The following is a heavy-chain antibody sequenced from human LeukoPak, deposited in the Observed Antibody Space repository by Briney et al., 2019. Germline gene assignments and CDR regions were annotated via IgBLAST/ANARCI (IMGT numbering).Heavy chain of an antibody. CDR3: VKDTNYGAHYFDY. Sequence: HPGGSLRLSCSASGFTFSSYAMHWVRQAPGKGLEYVSAISSNGGSTYYADSVKGRFTISRDNSKNTLYLQMSSLRAEDTAVYYCVKDTNYGAHYFDYWGQGTLVIVSS. CDR2: ISSNGGST. CDR1: GFTFSSYA. V-gene: IGHV3-64D*06. D-gene: IGHD4-17*01. J-gene: IGHJ4*02.